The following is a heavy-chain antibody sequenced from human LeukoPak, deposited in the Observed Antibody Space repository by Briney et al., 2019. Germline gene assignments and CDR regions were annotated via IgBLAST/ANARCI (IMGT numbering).Heavy chain of an antibody. Sequence: PGGSLRLSCAASGFTFSSYAMSWVRQAPGKGLEWVSAISGSGGSTYYADSVKGRFTISRDNSKNTLYLQMNSLRAEDTAVYYCARADSGSYYVQGYFDYWGQGTLVTVSS. CDR2: ISGSGGST. CDR1: GFTFSSYA. V-gene: IGHV3-23*01. CDR3: ARADSGSYYVQGYFDY. J-gene: IGHJ4*02. D-gene: IGHD1-26*01.